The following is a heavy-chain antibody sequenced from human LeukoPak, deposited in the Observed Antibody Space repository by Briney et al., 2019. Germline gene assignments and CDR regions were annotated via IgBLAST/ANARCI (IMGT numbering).Heavy chain of an antibody. CDR3: ARFLLGTAGRTDYGDILDY. CDR2: IYYSGST. J-gene: IGHJ4*02. V-gene: IGHV4-34*01. D-gene: IGHD4-17*01. CDR1: GGSFSGYY. Sequence: NASETLSLTCAVYGGSFSGYYWSWIRQPPGKGLEWIGSIYYSGSTYYNPSLKSRVTISVDTSKNQFSLKLSSVTAADTAVYYCARFLLGTAGRTDYGDILDYWGQGTLVTVSS.